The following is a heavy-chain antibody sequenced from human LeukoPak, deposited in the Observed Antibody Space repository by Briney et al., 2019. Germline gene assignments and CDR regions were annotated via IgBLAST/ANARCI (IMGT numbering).Heavy chain of an antibody. V-gene: IGHV3-7*01. CDR3: ARDSGVGDFDY. D-gene: IGHD3-16*01. CDR2: IKHDGSEK. J-gene: IGHJ4*02. CDR1: GFTFRSHW. Sequence: GGSLRLSCAASGFTFRSHWMTWVRQAPGKGPEWVANIKHDGSEKYYVDSVKGRFTISRDNAKNSLYLQMNSLRAEDTAVYYCARDSGVGDFDYWGQGTLVTVSS.